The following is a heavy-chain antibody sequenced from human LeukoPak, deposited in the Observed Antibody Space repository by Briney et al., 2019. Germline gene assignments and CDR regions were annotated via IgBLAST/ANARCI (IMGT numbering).Heavy chain of an antibody. CDR1: GYRFTHYW. Sequence: GESLKISCKVSGYRFTHYWVGWVRQMPGKGLEWMGIIYPGDSDTRYSPSFQGQVIISFDKSISTAYLQLSSLKASDTAMYYCARTAPLGDYGYFDYWGQGTLVTVSS. V-gene: IGHV5-51*01. J-gene: IGHJ4*02. CDR3: ARTAPLGDYGYFDY. D-gene: IGHD4-17*01. CDR2: IYPGDSDT.